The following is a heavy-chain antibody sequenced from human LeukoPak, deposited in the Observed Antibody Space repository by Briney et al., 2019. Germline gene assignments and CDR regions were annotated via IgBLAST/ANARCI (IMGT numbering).Heavy chain of an antibody. CDR2: IDPDGSTT. V-gene: IGHV3-74*01. D-gene: IGHD3-9*01. CDR3: AKDPNDILTGYYKDY. J-gene: IGHJ4*02. CDR1: GFPFSRDS. Sequence: LPGGSLRLSCAASGFPFSRDSMHWVRQSPGKGLVWLSRIDPDGSTTNYADSVKGRFTIARDNAKNTLYLQMNSLRAEDTAVYYCAKDPNDILTGYYKDYWGQGTLVTVSS.